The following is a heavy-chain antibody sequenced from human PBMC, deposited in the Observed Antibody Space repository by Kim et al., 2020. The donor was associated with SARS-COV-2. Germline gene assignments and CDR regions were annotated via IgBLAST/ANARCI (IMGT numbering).Heavy chain of an antibody. D-gene: IGHD2-15*01. J-gene: IGHJ4*02. CDR2: ISSSSSTI. CDR1: GFTFSSYS. CDR3: ARGWGCSGGTCYHDY. Sequence: GGSLRLSCAASGFTFSSYSMNWVRQAPGKGLEWVSYISSSSSTIYYADSVKGRFTISRGNAKNSLYLQMNSLRDEDTAVYYCARGWGCSGGTCYHDYWGQGTLVTVSS. V-gene: IGHV3-48*02.